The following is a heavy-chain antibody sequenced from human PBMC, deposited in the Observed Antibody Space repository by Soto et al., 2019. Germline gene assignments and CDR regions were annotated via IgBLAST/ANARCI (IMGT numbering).Heavy chain of an antibody. J-gene: IGHJ5*01. CDR3: ERARGFGDCTRRFDS. V-gene: IGHV4-59*01. CDR1: GRSISGYD. D-gene: IGHD2-21*02. Sequence: ETLPLTSRVSGRSISGYDPTWIRQPIGKGLEWIGYIYYSGSTNYNPSHKSRVTISVDTSKNQFSLKISSVTAADTAVCFCERARGFGDCTRRFDSWGQGILVTVSS. CDR2: IYYSGST.